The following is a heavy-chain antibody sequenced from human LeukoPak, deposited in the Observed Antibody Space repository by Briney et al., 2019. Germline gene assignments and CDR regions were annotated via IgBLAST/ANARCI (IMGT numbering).Heavy chain of an antibody. CDR1: GFTFSSYS. V-gene: IGHV3-21*04. D-gene: IGHD3-10*01. CDR2: ISSSSSYI. Sequence: GGSLRLSCAASGFTFSSYSMNWVRQAPGKGLGWVSSISSSSSYIYYADSVKGRFTISRDNSKNTLYLQMNSLRAEDTAVYYCAKDLGHYYGSGSDHDFGYWGQGTLVTVSS. J-gene: IGHJ4*02. CDR3: AKDLGHYYGSGSDHDFGY.